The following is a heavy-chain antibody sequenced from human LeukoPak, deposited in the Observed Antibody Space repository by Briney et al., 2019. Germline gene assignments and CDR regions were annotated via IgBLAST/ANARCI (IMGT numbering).Heavy chain of an antibody. Sequence: PGGSLRLSCAASGFAFSSNWMHWVRQAPGKGLVWASHISTDAKTIAYADFVKGRFTISRDNAKNSLYLQMNSLRAEDTAVYYCATLPPGGSNEPYDFDYWGQGTLVTVSS. V-gene: IGHV3-74*01. CDR2: ISTDAKTI. CDR3: ATLPPGGSNEPYDFDY. D-gene: IGHD4-11*01. CDR1: GFAFSSNW. J-gene: IGHJ4*02.